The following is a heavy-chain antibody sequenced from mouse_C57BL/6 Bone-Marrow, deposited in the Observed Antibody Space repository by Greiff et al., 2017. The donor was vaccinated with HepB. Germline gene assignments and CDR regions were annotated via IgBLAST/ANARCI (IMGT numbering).Heavy chain of an antibody. CDR1: GFNIKDDY. V-gene: IGHV14-4*01. Sequence: EVQLQQSGAELVRPGASVKLSCTASGFNIKDDYMHWVKQRPGQGLEWIGWIDPENGDTEYASKFQGKATITADTSSNTAYLQLSSLTSEDTAVYYCTSDGYYPAWFAYWGQGTLVTVSA. CDR3: TSDGYYPAWFAY. D-gene: IGHD2-3*01. J-gene: IGHJ3*01. CDR2: IDPENGDT.